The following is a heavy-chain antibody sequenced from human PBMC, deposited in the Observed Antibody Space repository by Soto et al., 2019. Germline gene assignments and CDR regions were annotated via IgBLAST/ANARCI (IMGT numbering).Heavy chain of an antibody. CDR1: GYTFTGYG. CDR2: ISAYNGNT. J-gene: IGHJ6*02. CDR3: AREGYCSSTTCDAEKFFDFYGMDV. Sequence: ASVKVSCRASGYTFTGYGISWVRQAPGQGREWMGLISAYNGNTNYAQKLPGRVTMTRDTSTSAAYMELRSLRSDETAVYYCAREGYCSSTTCDAEKFFDFYGMDVWGQGATVTVSS. V-gene: IGHV1-18*01. D-gene: IGHD2-2*01.